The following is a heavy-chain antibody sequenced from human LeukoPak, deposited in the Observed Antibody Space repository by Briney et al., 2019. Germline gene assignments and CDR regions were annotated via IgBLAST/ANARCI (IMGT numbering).Heavy chain of an antibody. D-gene: IGHD5-12*01. Sequence: SETLSLTCTVSGDSISSYYWSWIRRPPGKGLEWIGYVYYSGSTNYNPSLKSRVTISVDTSKNHFSLKLSSVTAADTAVYYCARGRSGYDWDFDYWGQGTLVTVSS. V-gene: IGHV4-59*01. CDR1: GDSISSYY. J-gene: IGHJ4*02. CDR2: VYYSGST. CDR3: ARGRSGYDWDFDY.